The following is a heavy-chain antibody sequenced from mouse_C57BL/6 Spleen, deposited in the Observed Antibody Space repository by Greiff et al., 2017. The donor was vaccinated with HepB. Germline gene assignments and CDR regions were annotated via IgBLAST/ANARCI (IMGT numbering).Heavy chain of an antibody. V-gene: IGHV1-74*01. Sequence: QVQLQQPGAELVKPGASVKLSCKASGYTFTSYWMHWVKQRPGQGLEWIGRIHPSDSDTNYNPKFKGKATLTVYKTSSTAYMQLSSLTSEDSAVYYRAISGSSPDYFDYWGQGTTLTVSS. J-gene: IGHJ2*01. CDR3: AISGSSPDYFDY. CDR2: IHPSDSDT. D-gene: IGHD1-1*01. CDR1: GYTFTSYW.